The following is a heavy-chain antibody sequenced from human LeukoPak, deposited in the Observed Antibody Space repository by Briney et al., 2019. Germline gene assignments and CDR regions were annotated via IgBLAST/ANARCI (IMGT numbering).Heavy chain of an antibody. D-gene: IGHD6-6*01. V-gene: IGHV1-46*01. CDR2: INPSGGST. CDR3: ARSQRARYYFDY. Sequence: ASVKVSCKASGYTFTSYYMHWVRQAPGQGLEWMGIINPSGGSTSYAQKFQGRVTMTRDTSISTAYMELSRLRSDDTAVYYCARSQRARYYFDYWGQGTLVTVSS. J-gene: IGHJ4*02. CDR1: GYTFTSYY.